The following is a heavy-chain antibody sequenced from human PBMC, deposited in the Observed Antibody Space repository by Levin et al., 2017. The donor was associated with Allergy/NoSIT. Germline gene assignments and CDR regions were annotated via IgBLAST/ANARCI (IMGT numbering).Heavy chain of an antibody. CDR2: IRSKAYGGTT. J-gene: IGHJ4*02. CDR3: TRDPRLLYGPPRNSFDD. D-gene: IGHD2-21*02. Sequence: PGGSLRLSCTASGFTFGDYAMSWFRQAPGKGLEWVGFIRSKAYGGTTEYAASVKGRFTISRDDSKSIAYLQMNSLKTEDTAVYYCTRDPRLLYGPPRNSFDDWGQGTLVTVSS. V-gene: IGHV3-49*03. CDR1: GFTFGDYA.